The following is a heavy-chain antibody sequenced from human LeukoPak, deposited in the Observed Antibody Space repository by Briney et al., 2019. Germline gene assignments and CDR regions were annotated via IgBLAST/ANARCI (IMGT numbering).Heavy chain of an antibody. CDR3: ARPRGRGSGWGSWYFDL. J-gene: IGHJ2*01. D-gene: IGHD6-19*01. CDR1: GYTFTSYA. Sequence: GASVKVSCKASGYTFTSYAMHWVRQAPGQRLEWMGWINAGNGNTKYSQKFQGRVTITRDTSASTAYMELSSLRSEDTAVYYCARPRGRGSGWGSWYFDLWGRGTLVTVSS. V-gene: IGHV1-3*01. CDR2: INAGNGNT.